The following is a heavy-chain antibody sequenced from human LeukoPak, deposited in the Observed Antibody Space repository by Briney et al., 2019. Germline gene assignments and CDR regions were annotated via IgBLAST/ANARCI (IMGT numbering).Heavy chain of an antibody. Sequence: RAGGSLRLSCAASGFTFSGSAMSWVRQAPGKGLEWVSAISVSGSTTYYVDSVKGRFTISRDNSKNTLYLQMNSLRVEDTAVYYCAKDMRASYWGQGTLVPVSS. CDR2: ISVSGSTT. CDR3: AKDMRASY. CDR1: GFTFSGSA. J-gene: IGHJ4*02. D-gene: IGHD2-2*01. V-gene: IGHV3-23*01.